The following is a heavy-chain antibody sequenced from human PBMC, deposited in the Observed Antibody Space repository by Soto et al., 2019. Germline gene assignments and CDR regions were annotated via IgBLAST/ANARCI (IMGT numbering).Heavy chain of an antibody. CDR1: GFTVGSIY. Sequence: GRFMRLSWAVSGFTVGSIYVSWVSQVPGKGREWVSVIYSGGSTYYADSVKGRFTISRDNSKNTLYLQMNSLRAEDTAVYYCAREGGRGSSSSIDSWGPGPLVTAS. CDR3: AREGGRGSSSSIDS. V-gene: IGHV3-66*01. CDR2: IYSGGST. D-gene: IGHD6-6*01. J-gene: IGHJ4*02.